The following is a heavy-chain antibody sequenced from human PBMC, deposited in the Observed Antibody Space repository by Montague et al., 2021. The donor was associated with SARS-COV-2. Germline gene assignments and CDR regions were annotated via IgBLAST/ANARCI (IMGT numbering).Heavy chain of an antibody. V-gene: IGHV4-59*13. Sequence: SETLSLTCTVSGGSISSYYWSWIRQPPRKGLEWIGYMYYSGSTNYNPSLKSRVTLSVDTSRNQFSLKLSSVTAADTAVYYCARDFDYWSQGTLVTVSS. CDR1: GGSISSYY. CDR2: MYYSGST. J-gene: IGHJ4*02. CDR3: ARDFDY.